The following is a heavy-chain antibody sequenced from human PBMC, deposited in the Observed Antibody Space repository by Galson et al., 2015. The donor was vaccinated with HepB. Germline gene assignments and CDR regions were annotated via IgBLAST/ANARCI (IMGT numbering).Heavy chain of an antibody. D-gene: IGHD3-10*01. CDR2: AHYSGNT. CDR1: GGSIRTYY. CDR3: ARFGVTPATDDAFDI. V-gene: IGHV4-59*01. J-gene: IGHJ3*02. Sequence: LSLTCTVSGGSIRTYYWSWVRQPPGKGLEWIGYAHYSGNTNYKSSLRGRVTISVDTSKNQFYLNLRSVTAADTAAYFCARFGVTPATDDAFDIWGQGTVVTVSS.